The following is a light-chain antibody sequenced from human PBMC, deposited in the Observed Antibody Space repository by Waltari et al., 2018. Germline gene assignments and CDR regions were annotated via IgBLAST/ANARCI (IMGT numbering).Light chain of an antibody. CDR2: GSS. CDR3: QQYVSSPVT. Sequence: EIVLTPSPGTLSLSPGERATFPCRVSQSVSSTYLAWYQQKAGQAPRLLIYGSSTRATGIPDRFSGSGSGTEFTLTISRLEPEDFAVYYCQQYVSSPVTFGGGTKVEIK. CDR1: QSVSSTY. V-gene: IGKV3-20*01. J-gene: IGKJ4*01.